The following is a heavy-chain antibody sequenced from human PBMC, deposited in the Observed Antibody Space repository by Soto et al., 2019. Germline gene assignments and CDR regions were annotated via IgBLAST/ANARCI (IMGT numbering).Heavy chain of an antibody. CDR1: GGSIISYY. CDR2: IYYSGST. J-gene: IGHJ6*02. Sequence: SETLSLTCTVSGGSIISYYWSWIRQPPWKGLEWIGYIYYSGSTNYNPSLKSRVTISVDTSKNQFSLKLSSVTAADAAVYYCARGPLQVGYYYYYGMDVWGQGTTVTVSS. V-gene: IGHV4-59*08. CDR3: ARGPLQVGYYYYYGMDV. D-gene: IGHD3-10*01.